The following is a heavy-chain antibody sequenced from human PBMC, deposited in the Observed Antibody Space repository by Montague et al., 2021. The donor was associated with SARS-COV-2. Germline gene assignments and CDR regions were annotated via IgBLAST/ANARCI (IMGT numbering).Heavy chain of an antibody. V-gene: IGHV4-59*01. J-gene: IGHJ6*02. CDR3: ARSRRITIFGVGLSNYYGMDV. Sequence: SETLSLTCTASGGSISSYYWSWIRQPPGKGLEWIGYIYYSGSTNYNPSLKSRVTISVDTSKNQFSLKLSSVTAADTAVYYCARSRRITIFGVGLSNYYGMDVWGQETRVTV. CDR2: IYYSGST. CDR1: GGSISSYY. D-gene: IGHD3-3*01.